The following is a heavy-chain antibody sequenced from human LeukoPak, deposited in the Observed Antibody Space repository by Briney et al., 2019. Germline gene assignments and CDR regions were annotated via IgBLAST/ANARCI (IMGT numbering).Heavy chain of an antibody. CDR2: MNPNSGNT. V-gene: IGHV1-8*01. Sequence: VASVKVSCKASGYTFTSYDINWVRQATGQGLEWMGWMNPNSGNTGYAQKFQGRVTMTRNTSISTAYMELSSLRSEDTAVYYCAAYCSGGSCSWDAFDIWGQGTMVTVSS. CDR1: GYTFTSYD. D-gene: IGHD2-15*01. CDR3: AAYCSGGSCSWDAFDI. J-gene: IGHJ3*02.